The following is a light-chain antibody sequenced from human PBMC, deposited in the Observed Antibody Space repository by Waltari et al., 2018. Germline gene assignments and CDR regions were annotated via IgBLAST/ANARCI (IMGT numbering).Light chain of an antibody. V-gene: IGKV3-15*01. CDR2: GGY. J-gene: IGKJ1*01. CDR1: QNINNQ. Sequence: ETVVTQSPATLSMSPGERATLSCRATQNINNQLAWYQQKPGQAPRLLIHGGYSRATGVPARFSGSGSGTEFTLTITSLQSEDFAVYYCPQYANWPWTFGLGTKVDIK. CDR3: PQYANWPWT.